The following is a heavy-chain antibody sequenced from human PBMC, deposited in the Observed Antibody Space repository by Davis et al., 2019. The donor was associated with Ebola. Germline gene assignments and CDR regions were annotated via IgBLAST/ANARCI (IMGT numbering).Heavy chain of an antibody. V-gene: IGHV3-30*18. Sequence: GESLKISCAASGFTFSSYGMHWVRQAPGKGLEWVAVISYDGNNNKYYADSVKGRFTVSRDNSKNTLYLQMNSLRAEDTAVYYCAKEASSGWYIPFDYWGQGTLVTVSS. CDR3: AKEASSGWYIPFDY. CDR1: GFTFSSYG. D-gene: IGHD6-19*01. J-gene: IGHJ4*02. CDR2: ISYDGNNNK.